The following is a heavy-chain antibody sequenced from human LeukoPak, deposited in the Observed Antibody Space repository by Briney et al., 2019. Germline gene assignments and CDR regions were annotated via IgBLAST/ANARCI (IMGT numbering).Heavy chain of an antibody. D-gene: IGHD2-15*01. CDR2: IRAPGGNT. CDR3: AKGGGYSRNAFDI. J-gene: IGHJ3*02. CDR1: GFTFSSYA. Sequence: DPGGSLRLSCAASGFTFSSYALSWVGKRPGKGLEWVSTIRAPGGNTSYPASVTGRFTFSRDSSKSTLYLQMNSLRAEDTAVYYCAKGGGYSRNAFDIWGQGTMVTVSS. V-gene: IGHV3-23*01.